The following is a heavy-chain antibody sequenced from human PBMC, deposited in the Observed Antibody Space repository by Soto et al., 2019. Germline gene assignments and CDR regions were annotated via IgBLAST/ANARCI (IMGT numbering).Heavy chain of an antibody. J-gene: IGHJ4*02. CDR2: ISWDGGST. Sequence: DVQLVESGGVVVQPGGSLRLSCAASGFTFDDYTMHWVRQAPGKGLEWVSLISWDGGSTYYADSVKGRFTISRDNSKNSLYLQMNSLRTEDTALYYCAKSNRVDIVAGEHFVYWGQGTLVTVSS. V-gene: IGHV3-43*01. D-gene: IGHD5-12*01. CDR1: GFTFDDYT. CDR3: AKSNRVDIVAGEHFVY.